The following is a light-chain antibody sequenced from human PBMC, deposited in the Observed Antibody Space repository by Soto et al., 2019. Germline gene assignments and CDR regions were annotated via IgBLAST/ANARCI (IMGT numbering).Light chain of an antibody. Sequence: QSVLTQPPPVSAAPGQRVTLSCTGSSSNIGAGYDVHWYQQLPGTAPKLLIYGNSNRPSGVPDRFSGSKSGTSASLAITGLQAEDEADYYCQSYDSSLFWVFGGGTKLTVL. CDR3: QSYDSSLFWV. CDR2: GNS. CDR1: SSNIGAGYD. V-gene: IGLV1-40*01. J-gene: IGLJ3*02.